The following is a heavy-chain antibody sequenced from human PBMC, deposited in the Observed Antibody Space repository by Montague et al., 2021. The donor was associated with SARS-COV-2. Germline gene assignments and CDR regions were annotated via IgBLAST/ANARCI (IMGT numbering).Heavy chain of an antibody. CDR3: ARGKGRSPDAFDI. Sequence: SEILSLTCTVSGGSISTYYWSWIRQSPGKGLEWIGYIYYSGNPNYNPSLTSRLSMSVDTSKNQFSLELSSVTAADTAVFFCARGKGRSPDAFDIRGQGITVTVSS. J-gene: IGHJ3*02. D-gene: IGHD2-15*01. V-gene: IGHV4-59*01. CDR1: GGSISTYY. CDR2: IYYSGNP.